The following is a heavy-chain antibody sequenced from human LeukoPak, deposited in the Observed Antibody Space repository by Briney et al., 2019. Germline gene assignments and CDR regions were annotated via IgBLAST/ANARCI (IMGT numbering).Heavy chain of an antibody. CDR1: GFSFDGYS. Sequence: PGGSLRLSCAASGFSFDGYSMHWVRQAPGKGLEWVSLINRDSSSTFYADSAKGRFTISRDNSRNTLYLQMNRLRTEDTAFYYCAKEVLYSSWVSFDSWGQGTLVTVSS. V-gene: IGHV3-43*01. CDR3: AKEVLYSSWVSFDS. CDR2: INRDSSST. J-gene: IGHJ4*02. D-gene: IGHD5-12*01.